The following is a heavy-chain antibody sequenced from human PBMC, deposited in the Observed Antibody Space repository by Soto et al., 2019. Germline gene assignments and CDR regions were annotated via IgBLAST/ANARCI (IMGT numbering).Heavy chain of an antibody. Sequence: KPSETLSLTCAVYGGSFSCYYRSWIRQPPGKGLEWIGEIDHSGSTNYNPSLKSRVTISVDTSKNQFSLKLSSVTAADTAVYYCARDHYDFWSGYYRYYYYGMDVWGQGTTVTVSS. CDR1: GGSFSCYY. D-gene: IGHD3-3*01. J-gene: IGHJ6*02. V-gene: IGHV4-34*01. CDR3: ARDHYDFWSGYYRYYYYGMDV. CDR2: IDHSGST.